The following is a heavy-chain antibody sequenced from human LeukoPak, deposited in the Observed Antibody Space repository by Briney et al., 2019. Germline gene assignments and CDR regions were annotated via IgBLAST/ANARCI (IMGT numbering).Heavy chain of an antibody. CDR2: ISGSGESI. Sequence: PGGSLRLSCAASGITFSGYSMNWVRQAPGKGQEWVSSISGSGESIYYADSVKGRFTISRDNARNSLYLQMDSLRAEDTAVYYCARANPPAISFFDYWGQGTLVTVSS. CDR1: GITFSGYS. D-gene: IGHD3-9*01. CDR3: ARANPPAISFFDY. V-gene: IGHV3-21*01. J-gene: IGHJ4*02.